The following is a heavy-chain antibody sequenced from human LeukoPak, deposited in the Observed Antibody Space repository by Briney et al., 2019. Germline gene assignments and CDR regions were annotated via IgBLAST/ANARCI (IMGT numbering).Heavy chain of an antibody. CDR3: ARHVSRFFDWSGYYMDV. J-gene: IGHJ6*03. V-gene: IGHV4-39*01. CDR1: GGSISSSNYY. Sequence: SXXLSLTCTVSGGSISSSNYYWGWIRQPPGKGREWIGNIYYSGTTYIYPSLKSRITMSVDTAKNPFSLKLSDVAAADTAVYYCARHVSRFFDWSGYYMDVWGKGTTVIVSS. CDR2: IYYSGTT. D-gene: IGHD3-9*01.